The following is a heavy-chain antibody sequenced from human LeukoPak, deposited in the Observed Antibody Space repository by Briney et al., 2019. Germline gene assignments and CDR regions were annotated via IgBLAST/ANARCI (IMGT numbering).Heavy chain of an antibody. D-gene: IGHD2-2*01. CDR1: GYTFTSYD. CDR2: MNPNSGNT. Sequence: ASVKVSCTASGYTFTSYDINWVRQATGQGLEWMGWMNPNSGNTGYAQKFQGSVTMTRNTSISTAYMELSSLRSEDTAVYYCARGGYCSSTSCYLSYGMDVWGQGTTVTVSS. J-gene: IGHJ6*02. V-gene: IGHV1-8*01. CDR3: ARGGYCSSTSCYLSYGMDV.